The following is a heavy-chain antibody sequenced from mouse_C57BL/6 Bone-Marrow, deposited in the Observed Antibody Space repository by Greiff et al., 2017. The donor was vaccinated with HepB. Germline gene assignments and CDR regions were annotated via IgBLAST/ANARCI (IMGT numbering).Heavy chain of an antibody. Sequence: QVQLQQPGAELVRPGSSVKLSCKASGYTFTSYWMDWVKQRPGQGLEWIGNIYPSDSATHYNQKFKDKATLTVDKSSSTAYMQLSSLTSEDSAVYYCARDPFLFAYWGQGTLVTVSA. V-gene: IGHV1-61*01. CDR2: IYPSDSAT. CDR1: GYTFTSYW. J-gene: IGHJ3*01. CDR3: ARDPFLFAY.